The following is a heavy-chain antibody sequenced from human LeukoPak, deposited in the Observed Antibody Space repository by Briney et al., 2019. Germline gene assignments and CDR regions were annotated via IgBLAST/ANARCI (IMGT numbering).Heavy chain of an antibody. D-gene: IGHD3-3*01. CDR1: GYTFTSYG. V-gene: IGHV1-18*01. CDR2: ISAYNGNT. Sequence: ASVKVSCKASGYTFTSYGISWARQAPGQGLEWMGWISAYNGNTNYAQKLQGRVTMTTDTSTSTAYMELRSLRSDDTAVYYCARSPYDFWSGYYGYWGQGTLVTVSS. J-gene: IGHJ4*02. CDR3: ARSPYDFWSGYYGY.